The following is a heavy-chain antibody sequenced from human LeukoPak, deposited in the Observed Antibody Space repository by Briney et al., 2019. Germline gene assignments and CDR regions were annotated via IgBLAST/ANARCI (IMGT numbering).Heavy chain of an antibody. CDR3: TTEVGAFYYYGYY. V-gene: IGHV3-15*01. CDR2: IKSKTDGGTT. J-gene: IGHJ4*02. D-gene: IGHD3-10*01. Sequence: GGSLRLSCAASGFTFSNAWMSWVRQAPGKGLEWVGRIKSKTDGGTTDYAAPVKGRFTISRDDSKNTLYLQMNSLKTEDTAVYYCTTEVGAFYYYGYYWGQGTLVTVSS. CDR1: GFTFSNAW.